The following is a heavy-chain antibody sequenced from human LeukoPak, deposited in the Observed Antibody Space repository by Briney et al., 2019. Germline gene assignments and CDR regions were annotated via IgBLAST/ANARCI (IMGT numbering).Heavy chain of an antibody. CDR3: AKDSHGSGSYYFLDY. Sequence: GGSLRLSCAASGFTFSSYAMSWVRQAPGKGLEWVSAISGSGGSTYYADSVKGRFAISRDNSKNTLYLQMNSLRAEDTAVYYCAKDSHGSGSYYFLDYWGQGTLVTVSS. D-gene: IGHD3-10*01. CDR1: GFTFSSYA. CDR2: ISGSGGST. V-gene: IGHV3-23*01. J-gene: IGHJ4*02.